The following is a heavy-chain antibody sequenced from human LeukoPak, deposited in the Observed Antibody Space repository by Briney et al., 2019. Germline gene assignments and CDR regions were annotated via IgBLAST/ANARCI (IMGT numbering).Heavy chain of an antibody. Sequence: GASVTVSCTASGYTFTIYGITWVRQAPGQGLERVGWILPYNGNTKYAQKLQGRVTMTTVTSTSTAYMELRSLRSDDTAVYYCARPYDFWSGYEALHDAFDIWGQGTMVTVSS. D-gene: IGHD3-3*01. J-gene: IGHJ3*02. CDR3: ARPYDFWSGYEALHDAFDI. CDR1: GYTFTIYG. CDR2: ILPYNGNT. V-gene: IGHV1-18*01.